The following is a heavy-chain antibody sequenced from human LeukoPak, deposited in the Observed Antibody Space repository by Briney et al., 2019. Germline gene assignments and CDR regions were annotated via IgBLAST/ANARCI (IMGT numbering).Heavy chain of an antibody. CDR1: GFTFSNAW. V-gene: IGHV3-15*01. J-gene: IGHJ4*02. D-gene: IGHD3-3*01. Sequence: GGSLRLSCAASGFTFSNAWMSWVRQAPGKGLEWVGRIKSKTDGGTTDCAAPVKGRFTISRDDSKNTLYLQMNSLKTEDTAVYYCTTHRRPFWSGYYPFDYWGQGTLVTVSS. CDR2: IKSKTDGGTT. CDR3: TTHRRPFWSGYYPFDY.